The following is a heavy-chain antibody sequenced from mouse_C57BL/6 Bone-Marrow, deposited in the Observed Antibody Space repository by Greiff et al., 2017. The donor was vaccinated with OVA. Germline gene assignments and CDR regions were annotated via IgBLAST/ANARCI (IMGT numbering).Heavy chain of an antibody. V-gene: IGHV1-39*01. J-gene: IGHJ1*03. Sequence: VQLQQSGPELVKPGASVKISCKASGYSFTDYNMNWVKQSNGKSLEWIGVINPYYGTTSYNQKFKGTASLSVDQSSSTTYMQLTSLSSADSAVYYCAVDYGSSYMYFDVGGTGTTVTVSS. CDR1: GYSFTDYN. D-gene: IGHD1-1*01. CDR3: AVDYGSSYMYFDV. CDR2: INPYYGTT.